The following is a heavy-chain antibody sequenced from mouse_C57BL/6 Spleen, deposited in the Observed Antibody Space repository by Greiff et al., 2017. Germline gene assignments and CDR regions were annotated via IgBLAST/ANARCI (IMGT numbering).Heavy chain of an antibody. J-gene: IGHJ4*01. CDR1: GFTFSSYA. CDR2: ISDGGSYT. V-gene: IGHV5-4*01. D-gene: IGHD1-1*01. CDR3: ARETTDKAMDY. Sequence: EVPRVESGGGLVKPGGSLKLSCAASGFTFSSYAMSWVRQTPEKRLEWVATISDGGSYTYYPDNVKGRFTISRDNAKNNLYLQMSHLKSEDTAMYYCARETTDKAMDYWGQGTSVTVSS.